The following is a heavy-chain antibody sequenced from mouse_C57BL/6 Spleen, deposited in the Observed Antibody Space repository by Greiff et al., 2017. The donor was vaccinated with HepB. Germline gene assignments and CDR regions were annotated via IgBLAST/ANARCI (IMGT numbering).Heavy chain of an antibody. CDR2: IYPGDGDT. Sequence: QVQLQQSGPELVKPGASVKISCKASGYAFSSSWMNWVKQRPGKGLEWIGRIYPGDGDTNYNGKFKGKATLTADKSSSTAYMQLSSLTSEDSAVYFCARRCDGYLDYWGQGTTLTVSS. J-gene: IGHJ2*01. V-gene: IGHV1-82*01. CDR3: ARRCDGYLDY. CDR1: GYAFSSSW. D-gene: IGHD2-3*01.